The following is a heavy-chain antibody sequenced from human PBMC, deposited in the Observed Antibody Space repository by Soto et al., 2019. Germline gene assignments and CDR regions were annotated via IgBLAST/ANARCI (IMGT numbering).Heavy chain of an antibody. J-gene: IGHJ4*02. CDR3: ARSRSGAVADSFDY. CDR1: GFTFNRHA. D-gene: IGHD3-10*01. Sequence: QVQLVASGGGVVHLGRSLTLSCAASGFTFNRHAIHWVRQSPGKGLEWVTVISRDGNNKYSADSVKGRFTISRDNAKNTVILQMNSLIREDTAIYYCARSRSGAVADSFDYWGQGTPVTVSS. V-gene: IGHV3-30-3*01. CDR2: ISRDGNNK.